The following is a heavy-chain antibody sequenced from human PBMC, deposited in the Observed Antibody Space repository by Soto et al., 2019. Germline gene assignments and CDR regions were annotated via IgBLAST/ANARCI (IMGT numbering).Heavy chain of an antibody. J-gene: IGHJ6*01. V-gene: IGHV4-34*01. D-gene: IGHD6-19*01. CDR3: ASGKSIAVDGKEVHSGMDV. Sequence: PSETLSLTCAVYGVSFSGYYGSWIRQPPGKGLEWIGEIKQSGSTNDNPSLKSRVTISVETSKNQFSLKLSSVTAADTDVYYCASGKSIAVDGKEVHSGMDVWGQGPRVTV. CDR2: IKQSGST. CDR1: GVSFSGYY.